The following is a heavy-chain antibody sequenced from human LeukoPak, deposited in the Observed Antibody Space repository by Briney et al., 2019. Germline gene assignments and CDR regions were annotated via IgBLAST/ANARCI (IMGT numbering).Heavy chain of an antibody. V-gene: IGHV3-66*01. Sequence: GGSLRLSCAASGFTVSSNYMSWVRQAPGKGLEWVSIIYSGGSTYYADSVKGRFTISRDNSKNTLYLQMNSLRVEDTAVYYCARAGGFYDSSGYLDYWGQGTLVTVSS. J-gene: IGHJ4*02. CDR1: GFTVSSNY. CDR3: ARAGGFYDSSGYLDY. D-gene: IGHD3-22*01. CDR2: IYSGGST.